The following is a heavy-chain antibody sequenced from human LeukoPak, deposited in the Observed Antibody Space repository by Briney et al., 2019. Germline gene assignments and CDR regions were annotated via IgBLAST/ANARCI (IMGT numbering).Heavy chain of an antibody. J-gene: IGHJ3*02. Sequence: GGSLRLSCAASGFTVGSNYMSWVRQAPGKGLEWVSVIYSGGSTYYADSVKGRFTISRDNSKNTLYLQMNSLRAEDTAVYYCARDGGNSGIDAFDIWGQGTMVTVSS. CDR3: ARDGGNSGIDAFDI. CDR1: GFTVGSNY. D-gene: IGHD4-23*01. V-gene: IGHV3-53*01. CDR2: IYSGGST.